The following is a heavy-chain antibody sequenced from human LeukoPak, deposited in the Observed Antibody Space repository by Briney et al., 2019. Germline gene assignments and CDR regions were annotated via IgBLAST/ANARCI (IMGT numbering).Heavy chain of an antibody. Sequence: GALRLSCAASGFTFSSYGMSWVRQAPRKGLEWVSAISASGSSTYYADSVKGRFTISRDNSKNTLYLQMNSLRAEDTAVYYCAKRLAAAGNTYFDYWGQGTLVTVSS. J-gene: IGHJ4*02. CDR3: AKRLAAAGNTYFDY. V-gene: IGHV3-23*01. CDR2: ISASGSST. D-gene: IGHD6-13*01. CDR1: GFTFSSYG.